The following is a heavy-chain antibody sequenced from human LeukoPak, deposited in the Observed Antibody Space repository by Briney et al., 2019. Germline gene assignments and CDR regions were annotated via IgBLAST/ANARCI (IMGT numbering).Heavy chain of an antibody. CDR3: ARFRITGAIDY. Sequence: GGSLRLSCAVSGFTVSNNYMSWIRQAPGKGLEXVSVIFSGGTTTYGDSVKGRFTISRDNSKNTVDLQMNSLRAEDTAVYYRARFRITGAIDYWGQGTLVTISS. V-gene: IGHV3-66*01. J-gene: IGHJ4*02. CDR1: GFTVSNNY. D-gene: IGHD1-20*01. CDR2: IFSGGTT.